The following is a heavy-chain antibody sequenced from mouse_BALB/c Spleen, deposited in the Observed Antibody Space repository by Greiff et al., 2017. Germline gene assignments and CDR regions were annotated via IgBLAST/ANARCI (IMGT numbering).Heavy chain of an antibody. Sequence: QVQLKESGPELVKPGASVKMSCKASGYTFTDYVISWVKQRTGQGLEWIGEIYPGSGSTYYNEKFKGKATLTADKSSNTAYMQLSSLTSEDSAVYFCARAITTVVALYYYAMDYWGQGTSVTVSS. CDR1: GYTFTDYV. D-gene: IGHD1-1*01. CDR3: ARAITTVVALYYYAMDY. V-gene: IGHV1-77*01. J-gene: IGHJ4*01. CDR2: IYPGSGST.